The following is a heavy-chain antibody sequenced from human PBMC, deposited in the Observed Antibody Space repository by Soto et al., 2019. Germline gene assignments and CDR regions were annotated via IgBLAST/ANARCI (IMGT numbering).Heavy chain of an antibody. CDR3: AREGYNFGPFDY. V-gene: IGHV4-59*01. CDR1: GGSLSSYY. Sequence: QVQLQESGPGLVKPSETLSLTCTVSGGSLSSYYWSWIRRPPGMGLEWIASISYSGTTNYNSSLKSRVTISIDTSKNQFSPKFNSVTAADTAVYYCAREGYNFGPFDYWGQGALVTVSS. CDR2: ISYSGTT. D-gene: IGHD5-18*01. J-gene: IGHJ4*02.